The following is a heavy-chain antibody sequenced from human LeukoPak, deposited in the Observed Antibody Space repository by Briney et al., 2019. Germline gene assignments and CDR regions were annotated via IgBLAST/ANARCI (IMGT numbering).Heavy chain of an antibody. J-gene: IGHJ4*02. CDR1: GYTFTGYY. CDR2: INPNSGGT. Sequence: KPGVSVKVSCKASGYTFTGYYMHWVRQAPGQGLEWMGWINPNSGGTNYAQKFQGRVTMTRDTSISTAYMELSRLGSDDTAVYYCARGVIVVVPAAPFDYWGQGTLVTVSS. CDR3: ARGVIVVVPAAPFDY. D-gene: IGHD2-2*01. V-gene: IGHV1-2*02.